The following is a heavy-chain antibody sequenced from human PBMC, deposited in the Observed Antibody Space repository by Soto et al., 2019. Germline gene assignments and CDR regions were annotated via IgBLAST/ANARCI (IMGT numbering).Heavy chain of an antibody. CDR1: CGSISSGGYS. CDR3: ARGVGMTTVTTEFDY. D-gene: IGHD4-17*01. V-gene: IGHV4-30-2*01. J-gene: IGHJ4*02. CDR2: IYHSGST. Sequence: SSETLSLTCAVSCGSISSGGYSWSWIRQPPGKGLEWIGYIYHSGSTYYNPSLKSRVTISVDRSKNQFSLKLSSVTAADTAVYYCARGVGMTTVTTEFDYWGQGTLVTVSS.